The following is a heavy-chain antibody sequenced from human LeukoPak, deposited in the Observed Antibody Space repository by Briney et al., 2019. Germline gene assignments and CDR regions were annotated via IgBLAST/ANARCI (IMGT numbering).Heavy chain of an antibody. D-gene: IGHD3-9*01. CDR3: AQNFDWSQGGAFDI. V-gene: IGHV3-23*01. CDR1: GFTFSSYA. J-gene: IGHJ3*02. Sequence: PGGSLRLSCAASGFTFSSYAMSWVRQAPGKGLEWVSAISGSGGSTYYADSVKGRFTISRDNSENTLYPQMNSLRAEDTAVYYCAQNFDWSQGGAFDIWGQGTMVTVSS. CDR2: ISGSGGST.